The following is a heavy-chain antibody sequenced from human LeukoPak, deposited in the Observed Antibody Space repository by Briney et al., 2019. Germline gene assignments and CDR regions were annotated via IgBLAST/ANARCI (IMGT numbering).Heavy chain of an antibody. CDR1: GFTFSSYS. Sequence: PGGSLRLSCAASGFTFSSYSMNWVRQAPGEGLEWVASISSSSTFIYYADSVKGRFTISRDNAKNSLYLQMNSLRAEDTAVYYCAKCFSPGYSSSWYEHYAFDIWGQGTMVTVSS. V-gene: IGHV3-21*04. D-gene: IGHD6-13*01. CDR3: AKCFSPGYSSSWYEHYAFDI. J-gene: IGHJ3*02. CDR2: ISSSSTFI.